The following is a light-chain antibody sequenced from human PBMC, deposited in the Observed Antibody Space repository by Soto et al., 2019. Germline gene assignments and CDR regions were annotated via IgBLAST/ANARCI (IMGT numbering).Light chain of an antibody. CDR3: QQYGSSPPYT. CDR2: GAS. J-gene: IGKJ2*01. V-gene: IGKV3-20*01. CDR1: QSISSRY. Sequence: ELVLTQSPGTPSLSPGERATLSCRASQSISSRYLAWYQQKPGKAPSLLIYGASSRATGIPDRFSGSGSGTDFTFTISRLEPRDVAVYYCQQYGSSPPYTFGQGTKLEIK.